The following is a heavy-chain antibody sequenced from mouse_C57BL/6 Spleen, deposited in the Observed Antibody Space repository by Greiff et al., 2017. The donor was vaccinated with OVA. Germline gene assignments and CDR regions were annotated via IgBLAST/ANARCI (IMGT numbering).Heavy chain of an antibody. CDR1: GYTFTSYW. J-gene: IGHJ1*03. CDR2: IDPSDSYT. V-gene: IGHV1-59*01. Sequence: VQLQQPGAELVRPGTSVKLSCKASGYTFTSYWMHWVKQRPGQGLEWIGVIDPSDSYTNYNQKFKGKATLTVDKSSSTASMQLRSLTSEYSAVYYCAYAGCGNLSYWYFDVWGTGTTVTVSS. D-gene: IGHD2-1*01. CDR3: AYAGCGNLSYWYFDV.